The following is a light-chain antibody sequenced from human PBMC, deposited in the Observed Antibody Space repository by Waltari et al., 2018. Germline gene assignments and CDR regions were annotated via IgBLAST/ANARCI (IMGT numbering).Light chain of an antibody. J-gene: IGKJ4*01. CDR2: GAS. Sequence: DIVLTQSPGTLSLSQGERATPSCSASQSVTSTYLAWYQQKPGQAPRPLIYGASRRATGIPDRFSGSESGTDFTLTISRLEPEDSAVYYCQQYGSPPLTFGGGTKVEIK. CDR1: QSVTSTY. CDR3: QQYGSPPLT. V-gene: IGKV3-20*01.